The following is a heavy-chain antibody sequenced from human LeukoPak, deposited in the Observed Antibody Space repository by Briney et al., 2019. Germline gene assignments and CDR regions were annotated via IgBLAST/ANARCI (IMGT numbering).Heavy chain of an antibody. CDR3: ASLAPFLDFWSGSPLPDPANYYYYYMDV. Sequence: SETLSLTCIVSGVSINSNNYFWDWIRQTPGKGLEWIGSISYSGSTYYNPSLKSRVTISVDTSKNQFSLKLSSVTAADTAVYYCASLAPFLDFWSGSPLPDPANYYYYYMDVWGKGTTVTVSS. J-gene: IGHJ6*03. CDR1: GVSINSNNYF. CDR2: ISYSGST. V-gene: IGHV4-39*07. D-gene: IGHD3-3*01.